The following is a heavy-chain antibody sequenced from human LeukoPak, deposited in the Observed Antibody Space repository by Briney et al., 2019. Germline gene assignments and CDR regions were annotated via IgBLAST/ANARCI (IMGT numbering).Heavy chain of an antibody. J-gene: IGHJ5*02. CDR1: GGSINSYY. CDR3: ARDQDYYGSGSYGPDH. V-gene: IGHV4-59*01. D-gene: IGHD3-10*01. CDR2: IYYSGSS. Sequence: SETLSLTCTVSGGSINSYYWSWIRQPPGKGLEWIGYIYYSGSSNYNPSLKSRVTISVDTSTNQFSLKLNSVTAADTAVYYCARDQDYYGSGSYGPDHWGQGILVTVSS.